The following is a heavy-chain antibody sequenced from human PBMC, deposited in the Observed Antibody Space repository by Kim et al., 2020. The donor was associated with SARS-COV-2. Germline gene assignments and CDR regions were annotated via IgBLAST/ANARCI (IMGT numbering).Heavy chain of an antibody. V-gene: IGHV3-23*01. CDR2: GGRT. J-gene: IGHJ4*02. Sequence: GGRTYYADSVKGRFTISRDNSKNTLYLQMNSLRAEDTAVYYCAKDISLDHWGQGTLVTVSS. CDR3: AKDISLDH.